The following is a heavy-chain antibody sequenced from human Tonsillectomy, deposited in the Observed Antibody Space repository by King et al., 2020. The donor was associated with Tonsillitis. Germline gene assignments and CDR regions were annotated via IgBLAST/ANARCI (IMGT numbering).Heavy chain of an antibody. J-gene: IGHJ6*02. D-gene: IGHD2-15*01. Sequence: QLVQSGAEVKKPGESLKISCKGSGYSFTSYWIGWVRQMPGKGLEWMGIIYPGDSDTRYSPSFQGQVTISADKSISTAYLQWSSLKASDTAMYYGASPQLVIDIVGRWYYGMDVWGQGTTVTVSS. CDR1: GYSFTSYW. CDR3: ASPQLVIDIVGRWYYGMDV. CDR2: IYPGDSDT. V-gene: IGHV5-51*01.